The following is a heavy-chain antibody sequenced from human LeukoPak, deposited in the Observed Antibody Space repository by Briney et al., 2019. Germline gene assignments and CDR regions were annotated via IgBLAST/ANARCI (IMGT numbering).Heavy chain of an antibody. J-gene: IGHJ5*02. CDR3: AKEGSVGYYGSGSYNNWFDP. Sequence: PGGSLRLSCAASGFTFSSYEMNWVRQAPGKGLEWVSYISSSGSTIYYADSVKGRFTISRDNAKNSLYLQMNSLRAEDTAVYYCAKEGSVGYYGSGSYNNWFDPWGQGTLVTVSS. CDR2: ISSSGSTI. V-gene: IGHV3-48*03. D-gene: IGHD3-10*01. CDR1: GFTFSSYE.